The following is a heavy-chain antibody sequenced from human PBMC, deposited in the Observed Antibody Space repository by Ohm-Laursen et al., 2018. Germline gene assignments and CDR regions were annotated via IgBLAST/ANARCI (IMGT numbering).Heavy chain of an antibody. V-gene: IGHV1-8*01. D-gene: IGHD6-19*01. CDR1: GYTFTSYD. J-gene: IGHJ4*02. CDR3: AAALGYSSGLDY. CDR2: MNPNSGNT. Sequence: ASVKASCKASGYTFTSYDINWVRQATGQGLEWMGWMNPNSGNTGYAQKFQGRVTMTRNTSISTAYMELSSLRSEDTAVYYCAAALGYSSGLDYWGQGTLVTVSS.